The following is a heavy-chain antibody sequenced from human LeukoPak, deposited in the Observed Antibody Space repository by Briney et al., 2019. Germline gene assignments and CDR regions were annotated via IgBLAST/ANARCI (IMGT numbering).Heavy chain of an antibody. Sequence: PSQTLSLTCTVSRGSISSSSYYWGWIRQPPGNGLEWVVSIYYSGRTSYNPSLKCRVTISVDTSPIQFSLKLSSVTAADTAVYYCARLDGDTDAFDIWGQRTMVTVSS. CDR2: IYYSGRT. V-gene: IGHV4-39*01. CDR1: RGSISSSSYY. J-gene: IGHJ3*02. CDR3: ARLDGDTDAFDI. D-gene: IGHD5-24*01.